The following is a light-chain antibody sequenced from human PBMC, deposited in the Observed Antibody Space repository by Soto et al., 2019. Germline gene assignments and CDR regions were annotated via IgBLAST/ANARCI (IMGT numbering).Light chain of an antibody. CDR1: SSDVGSYNY. V-gene: IGLV2-8*01. J-gene: IGLJ2*01. CDR2: EVT. CDR3: SLYVDNNNLL. Sequence: QSALTQPPSASGSPGQSVTISCTGTSSDVGSYNYVSWYQQHPDQAPKLMLYEVTKRPSGVPDRFSGSKSGNTASLTVAGLQAEDEADYYCSLYVDNNNLLFGGGTKPTVL.